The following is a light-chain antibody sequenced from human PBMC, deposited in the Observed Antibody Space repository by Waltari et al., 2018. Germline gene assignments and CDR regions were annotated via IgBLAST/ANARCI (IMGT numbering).Light chain of an antibody. CDR3: CSYAGSRDFWV. CDR2: EVS. CDR1: SSDVGGYDL. Sequence: QTDLTQPASVSGSPGQALTISCTGTSSDVGGYDLVSLYQQHPGKAPKLIIYEVSERPSGLSNRFSDSKSGNTASLTISGLQAEDEAAYYCCSYAGSRDFWVFGGGTKLTVL. V-gene: IGLV2-23*02. J-gene: IGLJ3*02.